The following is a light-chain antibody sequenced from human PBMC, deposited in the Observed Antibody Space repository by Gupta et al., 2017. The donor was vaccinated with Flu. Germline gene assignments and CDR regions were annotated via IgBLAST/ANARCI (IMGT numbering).Light chain of an antibody. CDR3: QHRDSSPFA. J-gene: IGKJ4*01. CDR1: QGINSY. V-gene: IGKV1-9*01. Sequence: DIQLTQSPSFLSASVGDRVTITCRASQGINSYLAWYQQKPGKAPNLLIYTASTVQSGVPSRFSGSGSGTEFTLTISSRQPEDFATYYCQHRDSSPFAFGRGTKVEI. CDR2: TAS.